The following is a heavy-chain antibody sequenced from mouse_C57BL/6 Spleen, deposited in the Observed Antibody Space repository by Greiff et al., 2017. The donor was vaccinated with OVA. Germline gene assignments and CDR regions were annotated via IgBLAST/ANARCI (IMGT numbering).Heavy chain of an antibody. D-gene: IGHD2-1*01. CDR3: ARVRGNPYAMDY. V-gene: IGHV5-17*01. Sequence: DVKLVESGGGLVKPGGSLKLSCAASGFTFSDYGMHWVRQAPEKGLEWVAYISSGSSTIYYADTVKGRFTISRDNAKNTLFLQMTSLRSEDTAMYYCARVRGNPYAMDYWGQGTSVTVSS. CDR2: ISSGSSTI. CDR1: GFTFSDYG. J-gene: IGHJ4*01.